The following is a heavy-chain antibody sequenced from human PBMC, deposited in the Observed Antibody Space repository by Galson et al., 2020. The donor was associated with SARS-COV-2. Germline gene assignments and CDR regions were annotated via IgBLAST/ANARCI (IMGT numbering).Heavy chain of an antibody. CDR1: GYTLTELS. V-gene: IGHV1-24*01. D-gene: IGHD4-4*01. J-gene: IGHJ5*02. CDR2: FDPEDGET. Sequence: ASVKVSCKVSGYTLTELSMHWVRQAPGKGLEWMGGFDPEDGETIYAQKFQGRVAMTEDTSTDTAYMELSSLRSEDTAVYYCATAPTVITGGWFDPWGQGTLVTVSS. CDR3: ATAPTVITGGWFDP.